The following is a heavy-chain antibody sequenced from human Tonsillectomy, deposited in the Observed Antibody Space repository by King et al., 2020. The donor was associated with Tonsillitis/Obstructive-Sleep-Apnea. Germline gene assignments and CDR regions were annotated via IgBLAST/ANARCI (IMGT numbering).Heavy chain of an antibody. CDR3: VRTPLRWIQVWYGDAFDI. CDR1: GYTFTDFY. D-gene: IGHD5-18*01. CDR2: MHPNSGSP. J-gene: IGHJ3*02. V-gene: IGHV1-2*02. Sequence: VQLVESGAEVKKPGASVKVSCKASGYTFTDFYMNWVRQAPGQGLEWMGWMHPNSGSPHLAQKFQGRVTMTRDTSISTAYMELSSLTSDDTAVYYCVRTPLRWIQVWYGDAFDIWGHGTMVTVSS.